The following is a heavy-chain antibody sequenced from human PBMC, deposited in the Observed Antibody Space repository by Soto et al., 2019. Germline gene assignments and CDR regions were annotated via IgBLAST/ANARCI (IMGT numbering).Heavy chain of an antibody. J-gene: IGHJ4*02. CDR3: ARGIRGYSYGFDY. D-gene: IGHD5-18*01. Sequence: GASVKVSCKASGGTFSSYAISWVRQAPGQGLEWMGGINPSYGTANYAQKFQGRVTITRDTSASTAYMELSSLRSEDTAVYYCARGIRGYSYGFDYWGQGTLVTVSS. CDR1: GGTFSSYA. CDR2: INPSYGTA. V-gene: IGHV1-69*05.